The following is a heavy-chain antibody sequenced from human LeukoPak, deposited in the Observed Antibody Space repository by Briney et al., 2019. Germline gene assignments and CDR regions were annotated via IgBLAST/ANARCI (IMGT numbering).Heavy chain of an antibody. CDR3: ARDLKPSWEPTGGGDY. Sequence: GGSLRLSCAASGFTFSSYGMQWVRQAPGKGLEGVAVIWYDGSNKFYADSVKGRLTISRDNSKNTRFLQMNSLRVEDTAVYYCARDLKPSWEPTGGGDYWGQGTLVTVSS. CDR1: GFTFSSYG. CDR2: IWYDGSNK. V-gene: IGHV3-33*01. J-gene: IGHJ4*02. D-gene: IGHD1-26*01.